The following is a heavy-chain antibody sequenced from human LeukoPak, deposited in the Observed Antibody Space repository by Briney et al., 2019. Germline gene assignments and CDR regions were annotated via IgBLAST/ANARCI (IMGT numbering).Heavy chain of an antibody. D-gene: IGHD3-16*01. V-gene: IGHV3-23*01. CDR3: AKDPQGD. CDR2: ISGSGGST. Sequence: GGSLRLSCAASGFTFSNDAMSGVRQAPGKGLEWVSAISGSGGSTYYADSVKARFSISRDNSKNTLYLQMNSLRAGDTAVYYCAKDPQGDWGQGTLVTVSS. J-gene: IGHJ4*02. CDR1: GFTFSNDA.